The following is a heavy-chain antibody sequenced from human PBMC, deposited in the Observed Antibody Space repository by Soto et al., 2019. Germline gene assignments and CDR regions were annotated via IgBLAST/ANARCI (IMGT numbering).Heavy chain of an antibody. D-gene: IGHD1-1*01. Sequence: SGPTLVNPTQTLTLTCTFSWFSLRTPGAGVGWIRQPPEKALEWLALLYWNDDNRYSPSLKSRLTITKDTSKNQVILTMTDMDPVDTATYYCVHTSGWTHTTWGQGTLVTVS. J-gene: IGHJ5*02. CDR3: VHTSGWTHTT. V-gene: IGHV2-5*01. CDR2: LYWNDDN. CDR1: WFSLRTPGAG.